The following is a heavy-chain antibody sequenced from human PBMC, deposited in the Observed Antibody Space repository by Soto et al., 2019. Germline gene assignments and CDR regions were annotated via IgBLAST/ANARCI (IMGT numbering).Heavy chain of an antibody. CDR3: GGVRRSAAMVSFNCFDP. J-gene: IGHJ5*02. CDR2: ISYDGSNK. Sequence: GGSLRLSCAPSGFTFSSYAMHWVRQAPSKGMEWVAVISYDGSNKYYANSVKGRFTISRDNSTNTTYTQINNLRAEDTAVYYCGGVRRSAAMVSFNCFDPWGQGTLVTVS. V-gene: IGHV3-30-3*01. D-gene: IGHD5-18*01. CDR1: GFTFSSYA.